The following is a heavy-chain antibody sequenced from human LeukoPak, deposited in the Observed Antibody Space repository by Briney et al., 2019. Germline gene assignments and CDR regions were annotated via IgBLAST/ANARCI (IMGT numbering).Heavy chain of an antibody. CDR2: IKQDGSEK. CDR3: ARGTIFGVVISDFSFDF. D-gene: IGHD3-3*01. J-gene: IGHJ4*02. V-gene: IGHV3-7*01. Sequence: GGSLRLSCAASGFTFRNYWMNWVRQAPGKGLEWVANIKQDGSEKDYVDSVKGRFTISRDNAKTSLYLQMTSLRAEDTAVYYCARGTIFGVVISDFSFDFWGQGTLVTVSS. CDR1: GFTFRNYW.